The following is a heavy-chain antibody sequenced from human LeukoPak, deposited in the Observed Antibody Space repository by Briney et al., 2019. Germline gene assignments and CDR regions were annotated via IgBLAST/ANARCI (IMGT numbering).Heavy chain of an antibody. V-gene: IGHV3-66*01. CDR3: ARDYDILTGYFRGGFDY. Sequence: PGGSLRLSCAPSGFTFSSKYMSWVRQAPGKGLEWVSVIYSEGGAYYADSVKGRFTISRDDSKNTAYLQMNGLRAEDTAVYYCARDYDILTGYFRGGFDYWGQGTLVTVSS. CDR2: IYSEGGA. J-gene: IGHJ4*02. D-gene: IGHD3-9*01. CDR1: GFTFSSKY.